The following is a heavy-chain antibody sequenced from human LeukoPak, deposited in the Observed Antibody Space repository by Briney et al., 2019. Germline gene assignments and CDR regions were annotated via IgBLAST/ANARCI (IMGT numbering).Heavy chain of an antibody. D-gene: IGHD2/OR15-2a*01. J-gene: IGHJ3*02. CDR1: GGSINNYY. CDR3: ARHGKGVTYFYTFDI. Sequence: SETLSPTCTVSGGSINNYYWSWIRQPPGEGLEWIGYVYASGATNSNPSLKSRVTISVDTSKNQFSLKLSSVTAADTAVYYCARHGKGVTYFYTFDIWGQGTVVAVSS. V-gene: IGHV4-59*08. CDR2: VYASGAT.